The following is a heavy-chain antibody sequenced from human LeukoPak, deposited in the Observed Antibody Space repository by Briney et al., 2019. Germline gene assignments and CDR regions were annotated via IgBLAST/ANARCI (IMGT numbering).Heavy chain of an antibody. CDR1: GFTFDDYG. J-gene: IGHJ4*02. D-gene: IGHD3-3*01. CDR2: ISWNSGSV. Sequence: GGSLRLSCAASGFTFDDYGMHWVQQAPGKGLEWVSSISWNSGSVGYADSVKGRFTISRDNTKNSLYLQMNSLRAEDTAVFYCARDQYDTWSRRGNFDSWGQGTLVIVSS. V-gene: IGHV3-9*01. CDR3: ARDQYDTWSRRGNFDS.